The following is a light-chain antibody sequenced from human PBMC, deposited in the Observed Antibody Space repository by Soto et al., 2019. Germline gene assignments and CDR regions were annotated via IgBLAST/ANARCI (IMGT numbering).Light chain of an antibody. CDR1: QSVSTY. CDR3: QQYNQWPGT. CDR2: DAS. V-gene: IGKV3-11*01. J-gene: IGKJ1*01. Sequence: EIVLTQSPATLSLSPGERATLSCRASQSVSTYLAWYQQRPGQAPRLLIYDASNRATGIPARFSGSGSGTDFTLTISSLEPEDVAVYHCQQYNQWPGTFGQGTKVDIK.